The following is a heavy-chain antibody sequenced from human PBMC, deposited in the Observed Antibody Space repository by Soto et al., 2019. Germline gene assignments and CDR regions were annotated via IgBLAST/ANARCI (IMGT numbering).Heavy chain of an antibody. Sequence: ASVKVSCKASGYTFTSYAMHWVRQAPGQRLEWMGWINAGNGNTKYSQKFQGRVTITRDTSASTAYMELSSLRSEDTAVYYCARDHIRNIVATITFHYYYYMDVWGKGTTVTVSS. CDR1: GYTFTSYA. V-gene: IGHV1-3*01. D-gene: IGHD5-12*01. CDR3: ARDHIRNIVATITFHYYYYMDV. CDR2: INAGNGNT. J-gene: IGHJ6*03.